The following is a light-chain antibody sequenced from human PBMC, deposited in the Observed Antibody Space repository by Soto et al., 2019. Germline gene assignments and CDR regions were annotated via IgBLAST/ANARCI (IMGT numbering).Light chain of an antibody. J-gene: IGKJ5*01. V-gene: IGKV3-15*01. Sequence: EMVLTRSPATVSLCPREIGGGSVMASQSVSSYLAWYQHKPGQAPRLLIYDTSTRAAGIPARFSGSGSGTDFTLTISSLQSEDFAVYYCQQYNNWRSISFGQGTRLEIK. CDR3: QQYNNWRSIS. CDR1: QSVSSY. CDR2: DTS.